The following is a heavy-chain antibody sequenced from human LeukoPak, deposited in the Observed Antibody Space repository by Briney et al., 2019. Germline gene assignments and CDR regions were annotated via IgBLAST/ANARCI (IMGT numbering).Heavy chain of an antibody. D-gene: IGHD5-18*01. V-gene: IGHV1-2*02. CDR3: VRDPGSGYSFLYYFDY. Sequence: KPGASVKVSCKASGYTFTGYYMHWVRQAPGQGLEWMGWINPNSGGTNYAQKFQGRVTMTRDTSISTAYMELSRLRSDDTAVYYCVRDPGSGYSFLYYFDYWGQGTLVTVSS. J-gene: IGHJ4*02. CDR1: GYTFTGYY. CDR2: INPNSGGT.